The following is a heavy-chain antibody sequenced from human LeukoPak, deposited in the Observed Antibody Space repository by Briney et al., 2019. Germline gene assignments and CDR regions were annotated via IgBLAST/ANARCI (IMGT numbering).Heavy chain of an antibody. Sequence: SETLSLTCTVSGGSISSSSYYWGWIRQPPGKGLEWIGSIYYSGSTYYNPSLKSRVTISVDTSKNQFSLKLGSVTAADTAVYYCARRSSGATRYYFDYWGQGTLVTVSS. CDR2: IYYSGST. V-gene: IGHV4-39*01. J-gene: IGHJ4*02. D-gene: IGHD1-26*01. CDR3: ARRSSGATRYYFDY. CDR1: GGSISSSSYY.